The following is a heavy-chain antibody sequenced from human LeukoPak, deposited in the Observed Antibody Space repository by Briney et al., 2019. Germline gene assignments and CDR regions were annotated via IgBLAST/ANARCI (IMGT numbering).Heavy chain of an antibody. D-gene: IGHD6-19*01. J-gene: IGHJ4*02. Sequence: SETLSLTCAVYGGSFSGYYWSWLRQPPGKGLEWIGEINHSGSTNYNPSLKSRVTISVDTSKNQFSLKLSSVTAADTAVYYCARSRSYSSDPFDYWGQGTLVTVSS. CDR1: GGSFSGYY. CDR3: ARSRSYSSDPFDY. CDR2: INHSGST. V-gene: IGHV4-34*01.